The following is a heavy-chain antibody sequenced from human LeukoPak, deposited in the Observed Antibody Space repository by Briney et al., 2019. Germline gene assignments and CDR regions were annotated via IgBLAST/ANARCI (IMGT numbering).Heavy chain of an antibody. J-gene: IGHJ4*02. CDR2: ISYDGSNK. Sequence: GGSLRLSCGASGFTFSSCAMHWVRQAPGKGLEWVAVISYDGSNKYYADSVKGRFTISRDNARNSLYLQMNSLRAGDTAVYYCARAWGGSTFDYWGQGTLVTVSS. D-gene: IGHD3-16*01. V-gene: IGHV3-30*04. CDR3: ARAWGGSTFDY. CDR1: GFTFSSCA.